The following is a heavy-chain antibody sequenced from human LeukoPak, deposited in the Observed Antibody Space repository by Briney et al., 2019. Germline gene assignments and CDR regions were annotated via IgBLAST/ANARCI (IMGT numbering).Heavy chain of an antibody. CDR1: GFTFSSYA. CDR2: TSGSGGST. Sequence: GGSLRLSCAASGFTFSSYAMSWVRQAPGKGLEWVSATSGSGGSTYYADSVKGRFTISRDNSKNTLYLQMNSLRAEDTAVYYCAKDSDILTGYYSYWGQGTLVTVSS. CDR3: AKDSDILTGYYSY. D-gene: IGHD3-9*01. J-gene: IGHJ4*02. V-gene: IGHV3-23*01.